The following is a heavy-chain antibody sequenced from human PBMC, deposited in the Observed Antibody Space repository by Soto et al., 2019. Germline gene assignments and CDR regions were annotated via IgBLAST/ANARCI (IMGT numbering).Heavy chain of an antibody. D-gene: IGHD7-27*01. CDR3: ARHVRPGVSLGYYFDY. Sequence: SETLSLTCTVSGGSISSSSYYWGWIRQPPGKGLEWIGSIYYSGSTYYNPSLKSRVTISVDTSKNHFSLKLSSVTAADTAVYYCARHVRPGVSLGYYFDYWGQGTLVTVSS. CDR2: IYYSGST. V-gene: IGHV4-39*01. CDR1: GGSISSSSYY. J-gene: IGHJ4*02.